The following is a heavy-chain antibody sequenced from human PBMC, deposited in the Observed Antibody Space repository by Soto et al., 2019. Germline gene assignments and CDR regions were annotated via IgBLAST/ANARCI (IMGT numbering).Heavy chain of an antibody. CDR2: IYWDDDK. CDR3: AHRTPTVGGGMEGLDV. J-gene: IGHJ6*02. Sequence: QITVKESGPTLVKPTQTLTLTCTCSGFSLTTSGVTVGWIRQPPGKAPEWLANIYWDDDKRYIPSLNSRHTITKDTSNNQVVLRMTTIDPVDTATCCWAHRTPTVGGGMEGLDVGGQWTAVMVAS. CDR1: GFSLTTSGVT. D-gene: IGHD3-16*01. V-gene: IGHV2-5*02.